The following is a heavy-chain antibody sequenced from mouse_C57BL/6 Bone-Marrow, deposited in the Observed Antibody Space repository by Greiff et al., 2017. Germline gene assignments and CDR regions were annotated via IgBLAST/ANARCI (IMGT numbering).Heavy chain of an antibody. V-gene: IGHV1-85*01. Sequence: VKLMESGPELVKPGASVKLSCKASGYTFTSYDINWVKQRPGQGLEWIGWIYPRDGSTKYNEKLKGKATLTVDTSSSTAYMEHHSLTSEDSAVYFGARDYSSSYWDFDVGGTGTTVTVSS. CDR1: GYTFTSYD. D-gene: IGHD1-1*01. CDR3: ARDYSSSYWDFDV. J-gene: IGHJ1*03. CDR2: IYPRDGST.